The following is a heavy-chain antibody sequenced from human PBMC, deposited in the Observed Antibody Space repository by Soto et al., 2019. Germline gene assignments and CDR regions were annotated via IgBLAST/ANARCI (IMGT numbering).Heavy chain of an antibody. Sequence: PGESLKISCKGSGYSFTSYWIGWVRQMPGKGLEWMGIIYPGDSDTTYSPSFQGQVTISADKSISTAYLQWSSLQASDTAMYYCARHRRYCSGGSCSDYYYGMDVWGQGTTVTVSS. V-gene: IGHV5-51*01. CDR1: GYSFTSYW. D-gene: IGHD2-15*01. CDR2: IYPGDSDT. J-gene: IGHJ6*02. CDR3: ARHRRYCSGGSCSDYYYGMDV.